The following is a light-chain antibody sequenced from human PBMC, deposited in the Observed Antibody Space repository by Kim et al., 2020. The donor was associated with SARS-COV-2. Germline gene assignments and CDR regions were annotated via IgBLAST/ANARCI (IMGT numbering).Light chain of an antibody. Sequence: ASLGDRVTITCRASQGIRSDLGWYQQKPGRAPTRLIYGASTLESGVPSRFSGSGSGTEFTLRISSLQPEDFATYYCLQHHAYPRTFGQGTKVEIK. J-gene: IGKJ1*01. CDR2: GAS. V-gene: IGKV1-17*01. CDR3: LQHHAYPRT. CDR1: QGIRSD.